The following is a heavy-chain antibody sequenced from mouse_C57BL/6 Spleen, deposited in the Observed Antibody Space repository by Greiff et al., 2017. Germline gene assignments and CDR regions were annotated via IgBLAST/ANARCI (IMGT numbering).Heavy chain of an antibody. Sequence: VQLQQSGAELVKPGASVKISCKASGYAFSSYWMNWVKQRPGKGLEWIGQIYPGDGDTNYNGKFKGKATLTADKSSSTAYMQLSSLTSEDSAVYFCASDYYGSSFDYWGQGTTLTVSS. J-gene: IGHJ2*01. D-gene: IGHD1-1*01. V-gene: IGHV1-80*01. CDR3: ASDYYGSSFDY. CDR2: IYPGDGDT. CDR1: GYAFSSYW.